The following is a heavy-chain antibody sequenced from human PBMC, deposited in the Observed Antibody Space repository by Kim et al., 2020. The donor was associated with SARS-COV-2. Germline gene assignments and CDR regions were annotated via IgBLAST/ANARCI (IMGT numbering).Heavy chain of an antibody. V-gene: IGHV3-30*04. D-gene: IGHD2-2*01. CDR2: ISYDGSNK. J-gene: IGHJ6*01. Sequence: GGSLRLSCAASGFTFSSYAMHWVRQAPGKGLEWVAVISYDGSNKYYADSVKGRFTISRDNSKNTLYLQMNSLRAEDTAVYYCTLNRVPAAMRGHYYYYG. CDR1: GFTFSSYA. CDR3: TLNRVPAAMRGHYYYYG.